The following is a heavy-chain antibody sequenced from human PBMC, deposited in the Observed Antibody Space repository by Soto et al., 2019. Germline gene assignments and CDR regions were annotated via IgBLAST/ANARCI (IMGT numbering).Heavy chain of an antibody. V-gene: IGHV1-3*01. CDR3: ARDERFLEWLPSLMGYYRMDV. D-gene: IGHD3-3*01. CDR2: INAGNGNT. Sequence: ASVKVSCKASGYTFTSYAMHWVRQAPGQRLEWMGWINAGNGNTKYSQKFQGRVTITRDTSASTAYMELSSLRSEETAVYYCARDERFLEWLPSLMGYYRMDVWGQGATVTVSS. CDR1: GYTFTSYA. J-gene: IGHJ6*02.